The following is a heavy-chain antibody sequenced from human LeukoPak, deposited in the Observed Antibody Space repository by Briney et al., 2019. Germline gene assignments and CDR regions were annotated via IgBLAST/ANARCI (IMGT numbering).Heavy chain of an antibody. Sequence: PGGSLRLSCAASGFTFSSYGMHWVRQAPGKGLEWVAVISYDGSNKYYADSVKGRFTISRDNSKNTLYLQMNSLRAEDTAVYYCAKGGYSYGPPLWDWGQGTLVTVSS. V-gene: IGHV3-30*18. D-gene: IGHD5-18*01. CDR3: AKGGYSYGPPLWD. CDR2: ISYDGSNK. J-gene: IGHJ4*02. CDR1: GFTFSSYG.